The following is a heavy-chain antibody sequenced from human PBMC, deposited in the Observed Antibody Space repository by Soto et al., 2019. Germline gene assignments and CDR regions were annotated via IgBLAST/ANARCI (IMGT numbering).Heavy chain of an antibody. CDR1: GGSISSYY. J-gene: IGHJ6*03. V-gene: IGHV4-59*01. D-gene: IGHD6-19*01. CDR2: IYYSGST. CDR3: ARRGYSSGWYGYYYMDV. Sequence: SETLSLTCTVSGGSISSYYWSWIRQPPGKGLEWIGYIYYSGSTNYNPSLKSRVTISVDTSKNQFSLKLSSVTAADTAVYYCARRGYSSGWYGYYYMDVWGKGTTVTVCS.